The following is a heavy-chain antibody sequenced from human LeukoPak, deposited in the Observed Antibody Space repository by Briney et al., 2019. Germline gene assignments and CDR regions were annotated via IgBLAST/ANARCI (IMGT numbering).Heavy chain of an antibody. CDR2: ISASGDTT. CDR1: GFTFSTYG. D-gene: IGHD3-10*01. Sequence: GGSLRLSCAVSGFTFSTYGMSWVRQTPGKGLEWVSTISASGDTTDYADSVKGWFTIFRDNSQNTLYLQMSSLRADDTAVYYCAKVGEYYGAGASFDYWGQGTLVTVSS. V-gene: IGHV3-23*01. J-gene: IGHJ4*02. CDR3: AKVGEYYGAGASFDY.